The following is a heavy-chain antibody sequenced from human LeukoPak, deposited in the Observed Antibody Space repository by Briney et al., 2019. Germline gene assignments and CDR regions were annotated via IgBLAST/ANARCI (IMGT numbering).Heavy chain of an antibody. D-gene: IGHD4-23*01. J-gene: IGHJ3*02. V-gene: IGHV4-39*01. Sequence: KSSETLSLTCTVSGGSISSSSYYWGWIRQPPGKGLEWIGSIYYSGSTYYNPSLKSRVTISVDTSKNQFSLKLSSVTAADTAVYYCARPPDGGNTPRDDAFDIWGQGTMVTVSS. CDR2: IYYSGST. CDR1: GGSISSSSYY. CDR3: ARPPDGGNTPRDDAFDI.